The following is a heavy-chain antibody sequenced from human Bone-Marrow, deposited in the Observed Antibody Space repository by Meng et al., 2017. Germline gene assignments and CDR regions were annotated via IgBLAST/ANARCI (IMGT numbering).Heavy chain of an antibody. CDR1: GYTFTSYG. CDR2: IDPKNGDT. Sequence: ASVKVSCKASGYTFTSYGISWVRQAPGQGLEWMGRIDPKNGDTHYAQKFQGRVTMTGDTSISTAYMDLSGLRSDDTAVYYCARDEDISAAGKLFGDYWGQGTLVTGAS. V-gene: IGHV1-2*06. CDR3: ARDEDISAAGKLFGDY. D-gene: IGHD6-13*01. J-gene: IGHJ4*02.